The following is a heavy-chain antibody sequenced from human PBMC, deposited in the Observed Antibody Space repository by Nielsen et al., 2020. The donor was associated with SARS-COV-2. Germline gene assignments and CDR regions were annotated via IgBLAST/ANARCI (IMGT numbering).Heavy chain of an antibody. D-gene: IGHD2-15*01. Sequence: KVSCKGSGYNFTYYWINWVRQMPGKGLEWMGRINPADSNAKYSPSFQGHVTISLDKSISPAYLQWSSLKAADIAIYYCARHGAHWSGGSCYAYGMDVWGQGTTVTVSS. CDR1: GYNFTYYW. V-gene: IGHV5-10-1*01. CDR2: INPADSNA. J-gene: IGHJ6*01. CDR3: ARHGAHWSGGSCYAYGMDV.